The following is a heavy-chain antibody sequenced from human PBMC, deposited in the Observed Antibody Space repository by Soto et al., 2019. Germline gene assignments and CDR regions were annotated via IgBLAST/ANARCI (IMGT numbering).Heavy chain of an antibody. Sequence: EVQLLESGGGLVQPGGSLRLSCAASGFTFSSYAMSWVLQAPGKGLEWVSAISGSGGSTYYADSVKGQFTISRDNSKNTLYLQMNSLRAEDTAVYYCAKCIGEHGCYYGMDVWGQGTTVTVSS. J-gene: IGHJ6*02. CDR1: GFTFSSYA. CDR3: AKCIGEHGCYYGMDV. V-gene: IGHV3-23*01. CDR2: ISGSGGST. D-gene: IGHD3-3*01.